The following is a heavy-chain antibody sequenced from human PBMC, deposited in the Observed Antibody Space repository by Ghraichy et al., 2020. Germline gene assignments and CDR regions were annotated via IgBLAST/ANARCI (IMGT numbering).Heavy chain of an antibody. Sequence: GESLNISCAASGFTFSSFWLSWFGRVPGKGLGGVANIKQDGSAKYYVDSVKGRFTIPRDNVKNSLYLQMNSLRAADTAVYYCARDSDFDCWGQGTLVTVSS. CDR1: GFTFSSFW. J-gene: IGHJ4*02. CDR2: IKQDGSAK. V-gene: IGHV3-7*03. CDR3: ARDSDFDC.